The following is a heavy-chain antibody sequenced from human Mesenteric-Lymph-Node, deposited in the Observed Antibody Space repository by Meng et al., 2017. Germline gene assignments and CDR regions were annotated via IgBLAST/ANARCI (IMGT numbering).Heavy chain of an antibody. Sequence: VHLVQSGAEFKPPGAPVKVSCRPSGYTFTSYAINWVRQAPGQGPDWMGWIDPNTGNPTYDQGFTGRFVFSLDTSVSTAYLQINSLRADDTAVYYCARDSPLDGYSLLDYWGQGTLVTVSS. CDR1: GYTFTSYA. CDR2: IDPNTGNP. D-gene: IGHD5-24*01. CDR3: ARDSPLDGYSLLDY. J-gene: IGHJ4*02. V-gene: IGHV7-4-1*02.